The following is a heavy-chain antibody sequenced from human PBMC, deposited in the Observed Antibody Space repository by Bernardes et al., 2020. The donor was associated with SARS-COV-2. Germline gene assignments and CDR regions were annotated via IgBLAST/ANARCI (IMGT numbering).Heavy chain of an antibody. D-gene: IGHD5-18*01. V-gene: IGHV3-23*01. J-gene: IGHJ4*02. CDR1: GFTFSNYA. Sequence: AGSLRLSCAASGFTFSNYAMSWVRQAPGKGLEWVSSIRASGAITYYADSIKGRFTISRDNSKNTLYLQMNSLRGEDTAVYFCAKRWSTYGYEHDFWGQGTLVTVSS. CDR2: IRASGAIT. CDR3: AKRWSTYGYEHDF.